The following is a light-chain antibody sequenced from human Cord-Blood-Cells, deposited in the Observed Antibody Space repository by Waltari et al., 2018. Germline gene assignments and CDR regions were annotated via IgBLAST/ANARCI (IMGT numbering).Light chain of an antibody. CDR3: QQYGSSRWT. CDR1: QSVSSSY. Sequence: EIVLTQSPGTLSLSPGERATLSCRASQSVSSSYLAWYQQKPGQAPRLLIYGASSRATGVPDRFSGSGSETDVTLTISGLEPEDFSVYYCQQYGSSRWTCGQGTKVEIK. CDR2: GAS. J-gene: IGKJ1*01. V-gene: IGKV3-20*01.